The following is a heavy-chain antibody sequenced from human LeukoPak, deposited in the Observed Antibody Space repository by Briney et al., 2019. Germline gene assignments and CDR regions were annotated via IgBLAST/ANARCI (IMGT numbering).Heavy chain of an antibody. CDR1: GYTFNVYY. J-gene: IGHJ4*02. Sequence: ASVKVSCKPSGYTFNVYYIHWVRQAPGQRLEWMGWINPNSGVTNYAQKFQGRVTMTRDTSISTAYLELSSLRSDDTAVYYCARGERGLLWAGESTRVDYCFDYWGQGTPVTVSS. CDR3: ARGERGLLWAGESTRVDYCFDY. CDR2: INPNSGVT. V-gene: IGHV1-2*02. D-gene: IGHD3-10*01.